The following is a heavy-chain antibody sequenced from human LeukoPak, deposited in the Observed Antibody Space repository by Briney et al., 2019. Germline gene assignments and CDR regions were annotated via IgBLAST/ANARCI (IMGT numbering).Heavy chain of an antibody. D-gene: IGHD3-10*01. J-gene: IGHJ6*02. CDR1: GGSFSGYY. V-gene: IGHV4-34*01. CDR3: ARGNGPSMVRGRGYYYGMDV. Sequence: SETLSLTCAVYGGSFSGYYWSWIRQPPGKGLEWIGEINHSGSTNYNPSLKSRVTISVDTSKNQFSLKLSSVTAADTAVYYCARGNGPSMVRGRGYYYGMDVWGQGTRSPSP. CDR2: INHSGST.